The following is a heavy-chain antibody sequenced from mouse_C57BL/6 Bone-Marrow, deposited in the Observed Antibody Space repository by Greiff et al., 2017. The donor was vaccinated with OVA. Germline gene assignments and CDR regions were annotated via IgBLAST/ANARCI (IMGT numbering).Heavy chain of an antibody. CDR2: IDPSDSYT. Sequence: QVQLQQPGAELVRPGTSVKLSCKASGYTFTSYWMHWVKQRPGQGLEWIGVIDPSDSYTNYNQKFKGKATLTVDTSSSTAYMQLSSLTSEDSAVYYCARMDYGSSFDYWGQGTTLTASS. CDR3: ARMDYGSSFDY. D-gene: IGHD1-1*01. V-gene: IGHV1-59*01. J-gene: IGHJ2*01. CDR1: GYTFTSYW.